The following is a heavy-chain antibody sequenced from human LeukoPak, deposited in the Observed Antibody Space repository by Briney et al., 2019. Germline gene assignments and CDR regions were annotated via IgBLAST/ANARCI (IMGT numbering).Heavy chain of an antibody. V-gene: IGHV4-30-2*01. Sequence: PSETLSLTCTVSGGSISSGNYYWSWIRQPPGKGLEWIGYIYHSGSTYYNPSLKSRVTISVDRSKNKFSLKLSSVTAADTAVYYCARVGGYSGSYYSASMLGPLDYWGQGTLVIVSS. J-gene: IGHJ4*02. D-gene: IGHD1-26*01. CDR1: GGSISSGNYY. CDR2: IYHSGST. CDR3: ARVGGYSGSYYSASMLGPLDY.